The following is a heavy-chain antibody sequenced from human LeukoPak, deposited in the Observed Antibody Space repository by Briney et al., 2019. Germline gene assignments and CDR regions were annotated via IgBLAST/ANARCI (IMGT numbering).Heavy chain of an antibody. Sequence: SETLSLTCSVSGYPITRGNYWGWIRQPPGKGLEWIGTIYHSGSTYYNPSLKSRVTISVDTSKNQFSLRLSSVTAADTAVYHCARWGSGWYFDYWGQGTLVSVSS. CDR3: ARWGSGWYFDY. CDR1: GYPITRGNY. D-gene: IGHD6-19*01. CDR2: IYHSGST. J-gene: IGHJ4*02. V-gene: IGHV4-38-2*02.